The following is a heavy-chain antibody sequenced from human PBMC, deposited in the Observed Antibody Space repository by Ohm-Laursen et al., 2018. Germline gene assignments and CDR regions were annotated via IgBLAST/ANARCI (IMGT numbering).Heavy chain of an antibody. J-gene: IGHJ4*02. Sequence: TLSLTCAVYGGSFSGYYWNWIRQPPGEGLEWIGEINHSRSTKYNSSFKSRFTISVYTSKNQFSLKLISVTAADTAVYYCARGFSGWWGRIDYWGQGILVTVSS. CDR1: GGSFSGYY. CDR3: ARGFSGWWGRIDY. V-gene: IGHV4-34*01. D-gene: IGHD6-19*01. CDR2: INHSRST.